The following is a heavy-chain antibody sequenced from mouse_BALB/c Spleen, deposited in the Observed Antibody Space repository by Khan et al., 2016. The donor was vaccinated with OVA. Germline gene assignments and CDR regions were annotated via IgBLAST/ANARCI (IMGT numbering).Heavy chain of an antibody. CDR3: ARDGPDGAWFVY. J-gene: IGHJ3*01. V-gene: IGHV1-76*01. CDR1: GYIFTSYW. D-gene: IGHD2-3*01. CDR2: IYPGTNST. Sequence: QVQLKQSGAELVRPGASVKLSCKTSGYIFTSYWIHWVKQRSGQGLEWIARIYPGTNSTYYNEKFKGKATLTADKSYSTAYMQLSSLQSEDSAVYFCARDGPDGAWFVYWGQGTLVTVSA.